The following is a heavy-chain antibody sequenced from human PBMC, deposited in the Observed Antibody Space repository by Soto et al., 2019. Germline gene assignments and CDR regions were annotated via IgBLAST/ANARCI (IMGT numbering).Heavy chain of an antibody. V-gene: IGHV4-30-4*01. J-gene: IGHJ3*02. CDR2: IYYSGST. Sequence: PSETLSLTCTVSGGSISRGDYYWSWIRQPPGKGLEWIGYIYYSGSTYYNPSLKSRVTISVDTSKNQFSLKLSSVTAADTAVYYCARSGDYYDSSGSVKAFDIWGQGTMVNVSS. CDR3: ARSGDYYDSSGSVKAFDI. D-gene: IGHD3-22*01. CDR1: GGSISRGDYY.